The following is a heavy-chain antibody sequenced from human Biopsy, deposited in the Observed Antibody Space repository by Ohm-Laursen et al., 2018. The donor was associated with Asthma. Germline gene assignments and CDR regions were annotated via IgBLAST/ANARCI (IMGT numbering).Heavy chain of an antibody. CDR1: GYTFSDSW. CDR3: ARFIDGTFFVDY. D-gene: IGHD1-7*01. CDR2: IFADNSET. J-gene: IGHJ4*02. V-gene: IGHV5-51*01. Sequence: ESLKISCNASGYTFSDSWIGWVRQMPGKGLEWMGIIFADNSETKYSPSFQGQVTISADMSISTAFLQWSSLKASDTAIYYCARFIDGTFFVDYWGQGTLVTVSS.